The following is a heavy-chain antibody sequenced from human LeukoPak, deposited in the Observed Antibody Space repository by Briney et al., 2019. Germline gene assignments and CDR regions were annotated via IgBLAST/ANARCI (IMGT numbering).Heavy chain of an antibody. CDR2: IYYSGST. J-gene: IGHJ3*02. CDR3: ARDSSVEMATINAFDI. Sequence: SQTLSLTCTVSGGSISSGGYYWSWIRQHPGKGLEWIGYIYYSGSTYYNPSLKSRVTISVDTSKNQFSLKLSSVTAADTAVYYCARDSSVEMATINAFDIWGQGTMVTVSS. D-gene: IGHD5-24*01. CDR1: GGSISSGGYY. V-gene: IGHV4-31*03.